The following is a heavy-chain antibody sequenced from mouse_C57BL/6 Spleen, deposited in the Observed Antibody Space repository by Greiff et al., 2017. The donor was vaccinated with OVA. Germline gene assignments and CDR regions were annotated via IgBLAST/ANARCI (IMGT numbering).Heavy chain of an antibody. D-gene: IGHD1-1*01. V-gene: IGHV2-6-1*01. J-gene: IGHJ1*03. CDR2: IWSDGST. CDR1: GFSLTSYG. CDR3: ARQRGSSYDWYFDV. Sequence: VKVVESGPGLVAPSQSLSITCTVSGFSLTSYGVHWVRQPPGKGLEWLVVIWSDGSTTYNSALKSRLSISKDNSKSQVFLKMNSLQTDDTAMYYCARQRGSSYDWYFDVWGTGTTVTVSS.